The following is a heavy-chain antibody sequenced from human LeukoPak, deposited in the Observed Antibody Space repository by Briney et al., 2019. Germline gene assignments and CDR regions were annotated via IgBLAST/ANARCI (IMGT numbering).Heavy chain of an antibody. V-gene: IGHV3-74*01. D-gene: IGHD3-10*01. CDR1: GFTISNYW. CDR3: ARDYGRSRDYGMDV. J-gene: IGHJ6*02. Sequence: GGSLRLSCAASGFTISNYWMHWVRQAPGKGLVWVSRINSDGSSTTYADSVKGRFTISRDNAKNTLYLQMNSLRAEDTAVYYCARDYGRSRDYGMDVWGQGTTVTVSS. CDR2: INSDGSST.